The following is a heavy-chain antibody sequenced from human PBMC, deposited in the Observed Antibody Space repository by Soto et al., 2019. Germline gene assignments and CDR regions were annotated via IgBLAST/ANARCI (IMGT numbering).Heavy chain of an antibody. CDR2: TYYRSKWFH. Sequence: QGQLQQSGPGLVKPSQTLSLTCAISGDSVSSDITSWNWIRQSQSRGLEWLGWTYYRSKWFHEYEAYVKSRITINPDTSKNKLSLELNSMTHEDTAVYYCARGNALDVWGQGTVGTVSS. CDR1: GDSVSSDITS. D-gene: IGHD3-10*01. V-gene: IGHV6-1*01. CDR3: ARGNALDV. J-gene: IGHJ3*01.